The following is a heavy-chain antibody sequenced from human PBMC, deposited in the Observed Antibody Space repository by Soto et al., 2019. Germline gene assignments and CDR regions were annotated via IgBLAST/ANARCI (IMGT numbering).Heavy chain of an antibody. CDR2: INSDGSST. CDR1: GFTFSSYG. D-gene: IGHD4-17*01. V-gene: IGHV3-74*01. CDR3: AMKFGRYENDYGDYWYCAL. Sequence: EVQLVESGGGLVQPGWSLRLSCAASGFTFSSYGMHWARQAPGKGLVWVSRINSDGSSTSYADSVQGRFTISRDDAKNTLYLQMNSLRGEDTAVYDCAMKFGRYENDYGDYWYCALWGRGTLVPVSS. J-gene: IGHJ2*01.